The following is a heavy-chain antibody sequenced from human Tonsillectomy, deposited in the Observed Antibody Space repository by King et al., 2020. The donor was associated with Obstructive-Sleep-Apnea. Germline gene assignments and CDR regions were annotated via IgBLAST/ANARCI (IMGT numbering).Heavy chain of an antibody. CDR2: INPNSGGT. J-gene: IGHJ5*02. CDR1: GDTFTGYY. Sequence: VQLVESGAEVKKPGASVKVSCKASGDTFTGYYMHWVRQAPGQGLEWMGWINPNSGGTNYAQKFQGRVTMSRDTSISTAYMGLSRLRSDDTAVYYCARGARIAAAGKGNWFDPWGQGTLVTVSS. D-gene: IGHD6-13*01. V-gene: IGHV1-2*02. CDR3: ARGARIAAAGKGNWFDP.